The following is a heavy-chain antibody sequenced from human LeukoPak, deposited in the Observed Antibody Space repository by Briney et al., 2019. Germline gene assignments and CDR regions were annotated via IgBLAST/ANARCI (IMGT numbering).Heavy chain of an antibody. V-gene: IGHV1-2*02. CDR2: INPNSGGT. D-gene: IGHD2-21*02. CDR1: GYTFTGYY. CDR3: ARDALYCGGDCYPYYFDY. Sequence: ASVKVSCKASGYTFTGYYMHWVRQAPGQGLEWMGWINPNSGGTNYAQKFQGRVTMTTDTSTSTAYMELRSLRSDDTAVYYCARDALYCGGDCYPYYFDYWGQGTLVTVSS. J-gene: IGHJ4*02.